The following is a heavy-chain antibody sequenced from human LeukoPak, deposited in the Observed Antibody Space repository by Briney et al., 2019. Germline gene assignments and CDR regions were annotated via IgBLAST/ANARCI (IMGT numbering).Heavy chain of an antibody. CDR3: ARGRDRSKAGDH. Sequence: PSETLSLTCAVYGGSCDDYYCSWIRQPPGKGLEWIGEIHPHGIFYYNSSLTSRVTISIDTSKSQFSLRLTSATAADTAFYYCARGRDRSKAGDHWGQGSLVTVSS. V-gene: IGHV4-34*01. CDR2: IHPHGIF. J-gene: IGHJ4*02. D-gene: IGHD5-24*01. CDR1: GGSCDDYY.